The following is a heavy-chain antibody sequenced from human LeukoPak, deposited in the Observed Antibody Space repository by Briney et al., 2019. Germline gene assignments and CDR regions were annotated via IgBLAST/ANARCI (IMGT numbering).Heavy chain of an antibody. D-gene: IGHD3-3*01. CDR2: INPSGGST. Sequence: GASVKVSCKASGYTFTSYYMHWVRQAPGQGLEWMGIINPSGGSTSYAQKFQGRVTMTRDTSISTAYMELSRLRSDDTAVYYCARADKVGRYDFWSGYYQTNYFDYWGQGTLVTVSS. J-gene: IGHJ4*02. CDR3: ARADKVGRYDFWSGYYQTNYFDY. CDR1: GYTFTSYY. V-gene: IGHV1-46*01.